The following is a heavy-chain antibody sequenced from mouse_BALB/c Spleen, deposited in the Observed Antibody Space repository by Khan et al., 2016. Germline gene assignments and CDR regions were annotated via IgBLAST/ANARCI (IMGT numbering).Heavy chain of an antibody. CDR1: GFNIKDTY. J-gene: IGHJ3*01. Sequence: VQLQQPGAEFVQPGASVKSSCTASGFNIKDTYIHWVKQSPEHGLEWIGGIVPATGNTTFDPTFQCKATITTDTPSNTGCMQRSSLPSEETAGYYCVRPFYDGGYGFAYWGQGTLVTVSA. CDR3: VRPFYDGGYGFAY. V-gene: IGHV14-3*02. D-gene: IGHD2-3*01. CDR2: IVPATGNT.